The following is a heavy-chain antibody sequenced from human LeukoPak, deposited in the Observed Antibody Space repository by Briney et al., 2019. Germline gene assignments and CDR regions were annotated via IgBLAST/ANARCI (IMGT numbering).Heavy chain of an antibody. V-gene: IGHV3-7*01. Sequence: GGSLRLSCAASGFTFSSYWMSWVRQAPGKGLEWVANIKQDGSEKYYVDSVKGRFTISRDNAKNSLYLQMNGLRPEDTAVYYCAREISGEGFDYWGQGSLVTVSS. CDR2: IKQDGSEK. J-gene: IGHJ4*02. CDR1: GFTFSSYW. D-gene: IGHD7-27*01. CDR3: AREISGEGFDY.